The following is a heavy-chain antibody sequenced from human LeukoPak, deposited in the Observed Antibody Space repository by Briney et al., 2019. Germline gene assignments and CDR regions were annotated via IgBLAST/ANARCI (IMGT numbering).Heavy chain of an antibody. D-gene: IGHD5-24*01. V-gene: IGHV3-21*06. CDR1: GFTFSSYS. CDR2: ISSSSSSYK. J-gene: IGHJ5*02. Sequence: PGGSLRLSCAASGFTFSSYSMNWVRQAPGKGLEWVSSISSSSSSYKYYSDSVKGRFTTSRDNAKNSLFLQMNSLRAEDTPVYYCARDGYNSPWGQGTLVTVSS. CDR3: ARDGYNSP.